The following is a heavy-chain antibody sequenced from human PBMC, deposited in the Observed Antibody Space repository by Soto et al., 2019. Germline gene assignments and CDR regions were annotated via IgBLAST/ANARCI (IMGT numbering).Heavy chain of an antibody. CDR3: ARDLSSSHSYYYYGMDV. Sequence: QVQLVQSGAEVKKPGSSVKVSCKASGGTFSSYAISWVRQAPGQGLEWMGGIIPIFGTANYAQKFQGRVTMTADESTSTAYMELSSLGSEDTAVYYCARDLSSSHSYYYYGMDVWGQGTTVTVSS. J-gene: IGHJ6*02. CDR2: IIPIFGTA. V-gene: IGHV1-69*12. D-gene: IGHD6-13*01. CDR1: GGTFSSYA.